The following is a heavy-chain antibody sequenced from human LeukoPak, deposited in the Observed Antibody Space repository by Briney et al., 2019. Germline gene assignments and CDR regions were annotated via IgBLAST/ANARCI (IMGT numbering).Heavy chain of an antibody. CDR1: GFTFSNYW. D-gene: IGHD2-2*01. CDR3: ARVFCSSATCLYYYYYGMDV. V-gene: IGHV3-7*03. Sequence: GSLRLSCAASGFTFSNYWMSWVRQAPGKGLEWVANIKEDGSEKYYMDSVKGRFTISRDNAKNSLYLQMNSLRAEDTAVYYCARVFCSSATCLYYYYYGMDVWGQGTTVTVSS. J-gene: IGHJ6*02. CDR2: IKEDGSEK.